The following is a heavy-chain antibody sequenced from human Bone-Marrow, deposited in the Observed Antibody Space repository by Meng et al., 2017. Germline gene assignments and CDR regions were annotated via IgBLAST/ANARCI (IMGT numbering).Heavy chain of an antibody. J-gene: IGHJ4*02. CDR2: IYHSGST. V-gene: IGHV4-30-2*01. D-gene: IGHD6-6*01. Sequence: QLQLQESRSGPLKPSQTLSLTCPVSGDSISSGGYSWSWIRQPPGKGLEWIGYIYHSGSTYFNPSLKSRVTVSVDRSKNQFSLNLSSVTAADTAVYYCARYSSSSLAFDFWGQGTLVTVSS. CDR3: ARYSSSSLAFDF. CDR1: GDSISSGGYS.